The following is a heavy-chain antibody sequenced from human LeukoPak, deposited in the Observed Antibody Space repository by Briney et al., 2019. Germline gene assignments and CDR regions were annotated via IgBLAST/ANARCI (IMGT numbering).Heavy chain of an antibody. CDR1: GYTFTGYY. CDR2: INPNSGGT. D-gene: IGHD3-9*01. V-gene: IGHV1-2*02. J-gene: IGHJ6*02. Sequence: ASVKVSCKASGYTFTGYYMHWVRQAPGQGLEWMGWINPNSGGTNYAQKFQGRVTMTRDTSISTAYMELSRLRSDDTAVYYCARGVSRHYDILTGYYQYYYYGMGVWGQGTTVTVSS. CDR3: ARGVSRHYDILTGYYQYYYYGMGV.